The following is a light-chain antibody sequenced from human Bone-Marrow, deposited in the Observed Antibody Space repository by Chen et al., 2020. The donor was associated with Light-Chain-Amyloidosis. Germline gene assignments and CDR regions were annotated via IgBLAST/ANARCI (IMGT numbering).Light chain of an antibody. V-gene: IGLV2-23*02. CDR1: SSDIGSYNL. CDR2: EVT. J-gene: IGLJ2*01. CDR3: CSFAGTSTPL. Sequence: QSALTQPASVSGSPGQPITISCTGPSSDIGSYNLVSWYQHHPGKAPQRVISEVTQRPSGVSGRFSGSKSGNTASLTISGLRTADEAYYFCCSFAGTSTPLFGGGSKLTV.